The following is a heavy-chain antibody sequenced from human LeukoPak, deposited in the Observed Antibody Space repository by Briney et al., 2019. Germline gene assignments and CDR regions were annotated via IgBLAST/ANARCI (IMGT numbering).Heavy chain of an antibody. Sequence: GRSLRLSCAASGFSFSSYGMHWVRQAPGKGLEWVAVVSYDGSNKYYADSVKGRLTISRDNSKNTLYLQMNSLRPEDTAVYYCARDISVVTAGARYFDYWGQGTLVTVSS. CDR2: VSYDGSNK. CDR3: ARDISVVTAGARYFDY. D-gene: IGHD4/OR15-4a*01. J-gene: IGHJ4*02. CDR1: GFSFSSYG. V-gene: IGHV3-30*03.